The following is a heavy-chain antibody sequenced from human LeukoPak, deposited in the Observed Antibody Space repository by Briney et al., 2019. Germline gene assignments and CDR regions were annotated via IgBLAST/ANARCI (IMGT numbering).Heavy chain of an antibody. Sequence: GESLKISCKGSGYKFTTHWIGWVRQMPGKGLEYMGIIYPDDSETRYSPSFEGQVTISADRSTSTAYLQWSSLNASDTAMYYCARKNTGGGYHYYGMDVWGQGTTVIVS. CDR1: GYKFTTHW. CDR3: ARKNTGGGYHYYGMDV. V-gene: IGHV5-51*01. CDR2: IYPDDSET. J-gene: IGHJ6*02. D-gene: IGHD3-16*02.